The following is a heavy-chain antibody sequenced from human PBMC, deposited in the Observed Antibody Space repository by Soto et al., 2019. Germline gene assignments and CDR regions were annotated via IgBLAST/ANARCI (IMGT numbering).Heavy chain of an antibody. D-gene: IGHD3-3*01. V-gene: IGHV1-2*02. CDR2: INPNSGGT. CDR1: GYTLTGYY. J-gene: IGHJ6*02. CDR3: ARDHALYDFWSGYYTDYYYGMDV. Sequence: ASVKVSCKASGYTLTGYYMHWVRQAPGQGLEWMGWINPNSGGTNYAQKFQGRVTMTRDTSISTAYMELSRLRSDDTAVYYCARDHALYDFWSGYYTDYYYGMDVWGQGTTVTVSS.